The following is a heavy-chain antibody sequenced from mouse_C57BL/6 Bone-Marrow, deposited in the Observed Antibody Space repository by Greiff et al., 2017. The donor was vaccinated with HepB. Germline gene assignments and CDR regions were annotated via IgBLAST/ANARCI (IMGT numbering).Heavy chain of an antibody. J-gene: IGHJ2*01. V-gene: IGHV1-15*01. D-gene: IGHD2-4*01. CDR3: TTRGLMDYDHFDY. Sequence: QVQLKQSGAELVRPGASVTLSCKASGYTFTDYEMHWVKQTPVHGLEWIGAIDPETGGTAYNQKFKGKAILTADKSSSTAYMELRSLTSEDSAVYYCTTRGLMDYDHFDYWGQGTTLTVSS. CDR2: IDPETGGT. CDR1: GYTFTDYE.